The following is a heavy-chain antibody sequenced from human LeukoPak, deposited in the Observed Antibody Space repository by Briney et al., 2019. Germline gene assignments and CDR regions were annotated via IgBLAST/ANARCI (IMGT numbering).Heavy chain of an antibody. Sequence: SETLSLTCTVSGGSISSYYWSWVRQPPGKGLEWIGEINHSGSTNYNPSLKSRVTISVDTSKNQFSLKLSSVTAADTAVYYCARHERVNYYYYYTDVWGKGTTVTVSS. CDR3: ARHERVNYYYYYTDV. J-gene: IGHJ6*03. V-gene: IGHV4-34*01. CDR2: INHSGST. CDR1: GGSISSYY. D-gene: IGHD2-21*01.